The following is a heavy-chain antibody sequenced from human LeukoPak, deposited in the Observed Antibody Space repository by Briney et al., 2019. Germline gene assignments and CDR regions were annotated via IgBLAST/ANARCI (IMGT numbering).Heavy chain of an antibody. J-gene: IGHJ6*03. CDR3: AKLVDYCEGRTCFTTYYYTDI. V-gene: IGHV3-30*02. D-gene: IGHD4/OR15-4a*01. CDR1: GLTFSISG. Sequence: GGSLRLSCTVSGLTFSISGMHWVRQAPGKGLEWVTFIRDDGSSEHYADSVKGRFTVSRDHSKNTVYLQMNSLTLEDTAVYYCAKLVDYCEGRTCFTTYYYTDIWGKGTTVTVSS. CDR2: IRDDGSSE.